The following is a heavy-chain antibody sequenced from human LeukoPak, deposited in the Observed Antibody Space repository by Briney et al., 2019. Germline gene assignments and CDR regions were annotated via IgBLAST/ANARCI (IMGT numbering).Heavy chain of an antibody. CDR1: GYTFTGYY. D-gene: IGHD5/OR15-5a*01. V-gene: IGHV1-2*02. J-gene: IGHJ5*02. CDR2: INPNSGGT. CDR3: ARDVYALDP. Sequence: ASVKVSCKASGYTFTGYYMHWVRQAPGQGLEWMGWINPNSGGTNYAQKFQGRVTMTRNTSISTAYMELSSLRSEDTAVYYCARDVYALDPWGQGTLVTVSS.